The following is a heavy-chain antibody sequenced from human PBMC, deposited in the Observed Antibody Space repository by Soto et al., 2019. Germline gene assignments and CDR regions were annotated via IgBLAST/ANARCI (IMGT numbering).Heavy chain of an antibody. J-gene: IGHJ2*01. V-gene: IGHV4-4*02. CDR3: VRKDYSDWFFDL. Sequence: QVQLQESGPGLVKPSGTLSLTCAVSGASISSSHWWSWVRQPPGKGLEWIGEIYHSGSTYYNASRRSRVAISLDTSKNQFSLKLRSVAAADTAVYYCVRKDYSDWFFDLWGRGTLVTVSS. D-gene: IGHD4-4*01. CDR2: IYHSGST. CDR1: GASISSSHW.